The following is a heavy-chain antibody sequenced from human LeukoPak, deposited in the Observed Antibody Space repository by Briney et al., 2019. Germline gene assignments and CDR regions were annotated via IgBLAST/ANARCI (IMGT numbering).Heavy chain of an antibody. Sequence: GRSLRPSCAASGFTFHDSAMHWVRHAPGKGLEWVSSISWNSGNIGYADSVKGRFTISRDNVKNSLYLQMNSLKAEDTALYYCATGPNYYGTFDYWGQGTLVTVSS. J-gene: IGHJ4*02. V-gene: IGHV3-9*01. D-gene: IGHD3-10*01. CDR3: ATGPNYYGTFDY. CDR2: ISWNSGNI. CDR1: GFTFHDSA.